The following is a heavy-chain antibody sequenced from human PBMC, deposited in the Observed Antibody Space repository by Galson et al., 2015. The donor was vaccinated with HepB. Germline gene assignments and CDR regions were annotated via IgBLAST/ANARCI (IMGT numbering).Heavy chain of an antibody. V-gene: IGHV3-30*04. CDR2: ISSSGRRE. Sequence: SLRLSCAASGFAFSSYTMLWVRQAPGGGLDWVALISSSGRREYYADSVRGRFTISRDDSRNTLFLQINSLRRDDTAVYHCARALRRNTWSYIYYYGLDIWGPGTTVTVS. CDR1: GFAFSSYT. CDR3: ARALRRNTWSYIYYYGLDI. D-gene: IGHD6-13*01. J-gene: IGHJ6*02.